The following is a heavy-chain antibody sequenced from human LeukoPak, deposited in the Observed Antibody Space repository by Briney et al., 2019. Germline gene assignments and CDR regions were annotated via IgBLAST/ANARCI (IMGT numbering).Heavy chain of an antibody. V-gene: IGHV3-30*04. D-gene: IGHD6-6*01. CDR2: ISHDGRDT. Sequence: PGTSLRLSCEASGFTFSTFPMHWVRQTPDKRLEWVAVISHDGRDTCYADSVKGRFTISRDNSKNTLYLQMNSLSPEDTAVVYCARVGRVSIYPSYMDVWGKGTTVIVSS. CDR1: GFTFSTFP. J-gene: IGHJ6*03. CDR3: ARVGRVSIYPSYMDV.